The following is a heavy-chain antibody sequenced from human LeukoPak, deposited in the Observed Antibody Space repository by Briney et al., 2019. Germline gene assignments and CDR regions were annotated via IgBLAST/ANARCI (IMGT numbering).Heavy chain of an antibody. CDR3: AREGFRSGYSLTLDY. D-gene: IGHD3-22*01. CDR1: GGSFSGYY. V-gene: IGHV4-34*01. CDR2: INHSGST. J-gene: IGHJ4*02. Sequence: SETLSLTCAVYGGSFSGYYWSWIRQPPGKGLEWIGEINHSGSTNYNLSLKSRVTISVDTSKNQFSLKLSSVTAADTAVYYCAREGFRSGYSLTLDYWGQGTLVTVSS.